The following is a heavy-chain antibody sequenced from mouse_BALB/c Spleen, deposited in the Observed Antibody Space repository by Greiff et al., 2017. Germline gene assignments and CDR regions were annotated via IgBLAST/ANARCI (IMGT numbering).Heavy chain of an antibody. D-gene: IGHD1-1*01. V-gene: IGHV5-17*02. CDR3: ARLLYGSSYDYAMDY. CDR1: GFTFSSFG. CDR2: ISSGSSTT. Sequence: EVMLVESGGGLVQPGGSRKLSCAASGFTFSSFGMHWVRQAPEKGLEWVAYISSGSSTTYYADTVKGRFTISRDNPKNTLFLQMTSLRSEDTAMYYCARLLYGSSYDYAMDYWGQGTSVTVSS. J-gene: IGHJ4*01.